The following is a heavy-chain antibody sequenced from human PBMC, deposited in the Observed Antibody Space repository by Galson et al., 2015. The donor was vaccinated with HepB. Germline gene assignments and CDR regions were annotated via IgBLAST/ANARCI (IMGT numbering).Heavy chain of an antibody. CDR1: GFPFNNAW. D-gene: IGHD2-8*02. CDR3: TTDVYYSTYWSWLDP. CDR2: IKSNTGGETT. V-gene: IGHV3-15*01. Sequence: SLRLSCAASGFPFNNAWMTWVRQAPGMGLAWVGRIKSNTGGETTDYAAPVKGRFTISRDDSKTRLYLQMNSLKTEDTAVYYCTTDVYYSTYWSWLDPWGQGTLVTVSS. J-gene: IGHJ5*02.